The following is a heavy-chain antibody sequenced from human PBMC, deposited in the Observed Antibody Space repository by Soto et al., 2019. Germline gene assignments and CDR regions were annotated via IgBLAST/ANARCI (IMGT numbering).Heavy chain of an antibody. D-gene: IGHD5-18*01. V-gene: IGHV4-59*01. CDR3: ARGAADTAMVDS. Sequence: KASETLSLTCTVSGGSIRSYYWTWIRQPPGKGLEWLGYIFYSGSTFYNPPLKSRVAISIHTSKSQFSLQLTSVTAADTAVYYCARGAADTAMVDSWGQGTLVTVSS. CDR1: GGSIRSYY. J-gene: IGHJ4*02. CDR2: IFYSGST.